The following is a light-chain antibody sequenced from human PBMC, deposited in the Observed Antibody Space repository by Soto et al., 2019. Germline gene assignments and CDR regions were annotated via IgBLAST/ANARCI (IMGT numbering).Light chain of an antibody. CDR1: SSDVGGYNY. V-gene: IGLV2-14*01. J-gene: IGLJ1*01. CDR3: SSYTSSSTQV. CDR2: EVS. Sequence: QSVLTQPASVSGSPGQSITISCTGTSSDVGGYNYVSWYQHHPGKAPKLMLYEVSNRPSGVSNRFSGSKSGNTASLTISGLQAEDEADYYCSSYTSSSTQVFGTGTKATVL.